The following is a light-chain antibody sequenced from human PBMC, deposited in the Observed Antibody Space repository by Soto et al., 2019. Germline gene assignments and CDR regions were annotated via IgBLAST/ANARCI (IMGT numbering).Light chain of an antibody. Sequence: EIVMTQSPATVSVSPGERATLSCRASQSVSDKLAWYEQKPGHAPRLLIYHASARATGIPARFSGSGSGTEFTLTISGLQSEDFAVYYCQQYNNWPPWTFGQGTKVDI. J-gene: IGKJ1*01. CDR3: QQYNNWPPWT. V-gene: IGKV3-15*01. CDR2: HAS. CDR1: QSVSDK.